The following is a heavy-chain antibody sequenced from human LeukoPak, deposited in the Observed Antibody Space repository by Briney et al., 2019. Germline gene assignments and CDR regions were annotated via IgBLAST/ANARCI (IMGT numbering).Heavy chain of an antibody. D-gene: IGHD2-15*01. CDR1: GFTFSSYS. V-gene: IGHV3-21*01. Sequence: GGSLRLSCAASGFTFSSYSLNWVRQASGKGLESVSSISSSSSYIYYADSVKGRFTISRDNAKNSLYLQMNSLRPEDTAIYYCARGGRCSGDNCYATLYDYWGQGTVVTVSS. CDR3: ARGGRCSGDNCYATLYDY. J-gene: IGHJ4*02. CDR2: ISSSSSYI.